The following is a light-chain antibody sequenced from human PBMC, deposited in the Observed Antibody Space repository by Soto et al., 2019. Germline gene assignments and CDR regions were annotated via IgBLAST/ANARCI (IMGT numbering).Light chain of an antibody. CDR2: SNN. V-gene: IGLV1-44*01. CDR3: AAWDDSLNGL. Sequence: QSVLTQSPSASGTPGQRVTISCSGSSSNIGNNTINWYQQLPGTAPKLLVYSNNQRPSGVPDRFSGSKSGTSASLAISGLQSEDEADYYCAAWDDSLNGLFGTGTKATVL. J-gene: IGLJ1*01. CDR1: SSNIGNNT.